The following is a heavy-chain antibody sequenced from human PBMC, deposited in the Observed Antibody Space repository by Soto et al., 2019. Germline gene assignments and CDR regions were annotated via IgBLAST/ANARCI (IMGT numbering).Heavy chain of an antibody. CDR3: ARGSTDSYPGSRIFDF. V-gene: IGHV3-23*01. Sequence: GALRPPCVAPGLTFGSRAMTWVRQAPGGGLQWVSTITDTGGDAKYADSVRGRFVISRDNSKKTLYLQMTSLTAEDSAMYYCARGSTDSYPGSRIFDFWGRGTLVTVSS. D-gene: IGHD3-10*01. J-gene: IGHJ4*02. CDR2: ITDTGGDA. CDR1: GLTFGSRA.